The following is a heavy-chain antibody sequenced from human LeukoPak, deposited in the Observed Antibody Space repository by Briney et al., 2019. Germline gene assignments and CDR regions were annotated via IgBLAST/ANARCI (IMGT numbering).Heavy chain of an antibody. Sequence: QPGRSLRLSCAASGFTFDDYAMHWVRQAPGKGLEWVSGISWNSGSIGYADSVKGRFTISRDNSKNTLYLQMNSLRAEDTAVYYCAKDSVGFDYWGQGTLVTVSS. CDR2: ISWNSGSI. J-gene: IGHJ4*02. CDR3: AKDSVGFDY. CDR1: GFTFDDYA. V-gene: IGHV3-9*01.